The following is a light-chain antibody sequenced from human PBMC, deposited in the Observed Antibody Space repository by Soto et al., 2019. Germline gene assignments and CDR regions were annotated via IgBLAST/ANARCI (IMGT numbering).Light chain of an antibody. CDR2: AAS. CDR3: QQSYSTPLIT. V-gene: IGKV1-39*01. J-gene: IGKJ5*01. CDR1: QNISSY. Sequence: DIHMTQSPSTLSASVGDRVTITCRASQNISSYLNWYQQKPGKAPKLLIYAASSLQSGVPSRFSGSGSGTDFTLTISSLQPEDFATYYCQQSYSTPLITFGQGTRLEIK.